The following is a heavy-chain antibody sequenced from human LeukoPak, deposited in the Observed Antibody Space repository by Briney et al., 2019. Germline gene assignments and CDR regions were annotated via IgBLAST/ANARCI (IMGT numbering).Heavy chain of an antibody. CDR2: IKQDGSEK. Sequence: GGSLRLSCAASGFIFSDYWMSWVRQAPGKGLERVANIKQDGSEKYYVDSVKGRFTISRDNAKNSLYLQMNSLRAEDTAVYYCASFDWNYFDYWGQGTLVTVSS. D-gene: IGHD3-9*01. J-gene: IGHJ4*02. CDR3: ASFDWNYFDY. V-gene: IGHV3-7*01. CDR1: GFIFSDYW.